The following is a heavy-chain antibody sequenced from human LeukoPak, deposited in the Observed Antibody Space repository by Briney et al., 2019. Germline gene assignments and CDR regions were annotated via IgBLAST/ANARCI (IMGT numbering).Heavy chain of an antibody. CDR1: GDTFTSYD. Sequence: ASVKVSCKASGDTFTSYDINWLRRATGQGLEWMGWMNPNSGNTGYAQKFQGRVTMTRNTSISTAYMELSSLRSEDTAVYYCARDLVYCSSTSCYSVMAFDIWGQGTMVTVSS. V-gene: IGHV1-8*01. D-gene: IGHD2-2*01. CDR2: MNPNSGNT. J-gene: IGHJ3*02. CDR3: ARDLVYCSSTSCYSVMAFDI.